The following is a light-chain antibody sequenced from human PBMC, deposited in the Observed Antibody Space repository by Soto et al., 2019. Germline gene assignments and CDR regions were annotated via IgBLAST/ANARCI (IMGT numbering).Light chain of an antibody. CDR2: EVT. Sequence: QSVLTQPPSVSGAPGQSVTISRTGTSSDVGKYDRVSWYQQPPGTAPKLIIYEVTNRPSGVPARFSGSKSGNTASLTISGLQAEDEADYYCSSYTSRSRYVXGTGTKVTVL. CDR1: SSDVGKYDR. J-gene: IGLJ1*01. CDR3: SSYTSRSRYV. V-gene: IGLV2-18*02.